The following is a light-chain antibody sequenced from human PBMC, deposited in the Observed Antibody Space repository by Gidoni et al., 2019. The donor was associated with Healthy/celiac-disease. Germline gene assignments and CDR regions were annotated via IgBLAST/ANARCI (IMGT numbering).Light chain of an antibody. J-gene: IGKJ1*01. Sequence: AIRINQSPSSLSASTGDRVTITCRASQGISSYLAWYQQKPGKAPKLLSYAASTLQSGVPSRFSGSGSVTDFTLTISCLQSEDFSTYSFPQYYSYPRTFGQGTKVEI. CDR1: QGISSY. CDR3: PQYYSYPRT. V-gene: IGKV1-8*01. CDR2: AAS.